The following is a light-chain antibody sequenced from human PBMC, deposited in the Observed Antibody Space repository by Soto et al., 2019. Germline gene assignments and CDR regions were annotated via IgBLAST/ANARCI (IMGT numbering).Light chain of an antibody. J-gene: IGLJ3*02. CDR1: SSDVGHYNY. CDR3: SSYTGTNAGV. Sequence: QSALTQPASVSGSPGQSITISCTGTSSDVGHYNYVSWYQQHPGKAPRLMIYELTNRASGVSHRFSGSRYGNTASLTISGLQAEDEADYYCSSYTGTNAGVFGGGTKLTVL. V-gene: IGLV2-14*01. CDR2: ELT.